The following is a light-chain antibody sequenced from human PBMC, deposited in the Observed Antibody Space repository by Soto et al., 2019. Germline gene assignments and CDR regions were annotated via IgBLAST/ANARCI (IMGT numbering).Light chain of an antibody. J-gene: IGLJ1*01. V-gene: IGLV3-1*01. Sequence: SYELAQPPSVSVSPGQTASITCSGDKLGDKYVCWYQQKPGQSPVLVIYQDSGRPSGIPERFSGSNSGNTATLTISETQAMDEADYCCQAWDSSTVVFGTGTKVTVL. CDR2: QDS. CDR1: KLGDKY. CDR3: QAWDSSTVV.